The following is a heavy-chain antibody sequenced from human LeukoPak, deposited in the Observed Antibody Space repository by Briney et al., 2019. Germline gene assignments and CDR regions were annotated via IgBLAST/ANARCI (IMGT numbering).Heavy chain of an antibody. CDR3: AKDQDPHSYGSGSYAPFDY. D-gene: IGHD3-10*01. CDR2: ISGSGGST. Sequence: LPGGSLRLSCVASDFSFTTHAMDWVRQAPGKGLEWVSHISGSGGSTKYSGSVKGRFTISRDNSKNTLYLQINSLRADDTAVYYCAKDQDPHSYGSGSYAPFDYWGQGTLVTVSS. J-gene: IGHJ4*02. V-gene: IGHV3-23*01. CDR1: DFSFTTHA.